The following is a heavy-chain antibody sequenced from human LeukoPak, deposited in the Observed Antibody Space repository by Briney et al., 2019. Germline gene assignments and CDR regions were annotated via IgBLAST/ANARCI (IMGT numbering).Heavy chain of an antibody. CDR2: IYSGGST. CDR1: GFTFSSYG. J-gene: IGHJ3*02. D-gene: IGHD2-15*01. Sequence: GRSLRLSCAASGFTFSSYGMHWVRQAPGKGLEWVSVIYSGGSTYYADSVKGRFTISRDNSKNTLDLQMKSLRAEDTAVYYCASGGTGGDAFDIWGQGTMVTVSS. V-gene: IGHV3-NL1*01. CDR3: ASGGTGGDAFDI.